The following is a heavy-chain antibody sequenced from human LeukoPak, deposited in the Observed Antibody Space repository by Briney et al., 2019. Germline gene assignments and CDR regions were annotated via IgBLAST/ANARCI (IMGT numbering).Heavy chain of an antibody. CDR3: AKAVGSISWSFDY. CDR2: INGSSSTI. J-gene: IGHJ4*02. D-gene: IGHD6-13*01. V-gene: IGHV3-48*01. CDR1: GFTFNDYS. Sequence: GGSLRLSCAASGFTFNDYSMNWVRQAPGKGLEWISYINGSSSTIYYADSVKGRFTISRDNSNSTLYLQMDSLRGDDAAVYYCAKAVGSISWSFDYWGQGTLVTVSS.